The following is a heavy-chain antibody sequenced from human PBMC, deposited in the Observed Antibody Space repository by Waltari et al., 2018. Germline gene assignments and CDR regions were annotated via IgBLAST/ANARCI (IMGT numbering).Heavy chain of an antibody. CDR2: ISPGGDTI. J-gene: IGHJ4*02. CDR3: ARIRGVSGSYYSDF. V-gene: IGHV3-48*04. Sequence: EVQLVESGGGLVQPGGSLRLSCAVSGFTFSGYSLKWVRQAPGKGLEWVSYISPGGDTIYYADSVKGRFTISRDSARNSLYLQMNSLRAEDTAVYYCARIRGVSGSYYSDFWGQGTLVTVSS. D-gene: IGHD3-10*01. CDR1: GFTFSGYS.